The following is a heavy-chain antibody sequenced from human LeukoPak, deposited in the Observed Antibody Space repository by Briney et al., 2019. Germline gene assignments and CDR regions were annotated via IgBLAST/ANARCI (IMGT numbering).Heavy chain of an antibody. V-gene: IGHV1-18*01. CDR2: ISAYNGNT. D-gene: IGHD2-2*01. Sequence: ASVKVSCKASGYTFTSYGISWVRQAPGQGLEWMRWISAYNGNTNYAQKLQGRVTMTTDTSTSTAYMELRSLRSDDTAVYYCARAAREFCSSTSCHWGDYYYYYYMDVWGKGTTVTVSS. J-gene: IGHJ6*03. CDR1: GYTFTSYG. CDR3: ARAAREFCSSTSCHWGDYYYYYYMDV.